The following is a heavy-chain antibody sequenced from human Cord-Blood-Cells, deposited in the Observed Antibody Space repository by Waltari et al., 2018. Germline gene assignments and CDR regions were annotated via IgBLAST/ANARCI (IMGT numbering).Heavy chain of an antibody. J-gene: IGHJ1*01. D-gene: IGHD3-22*01. V-gene: IGHV4-34*01. CDR3: ASITHYYDSSGYYEYFQH. CDR2: INHSGST. CDR1: GGSFSGYY. Sequence: QVQLQQWGAGMLMPPETLALTSAVYGGSFSGYYCSGNPEPPATGLEWIGEINHSGSTNYNPSLKSRVTISVDTSKNQFSLKLSSVTAADTAVYYCASITHYYDSSGYYEYFQHWGQGTLVTVSS.